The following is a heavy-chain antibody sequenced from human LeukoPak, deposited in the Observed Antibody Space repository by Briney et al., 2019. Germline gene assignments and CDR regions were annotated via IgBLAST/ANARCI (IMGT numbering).Heavy chain of an antibody. CDR3: ARSVFLEWHFDY. CDR1: GFTFSSYS. Sequence: PGGSLRLSCAASGFTFSSYSMNWVRQAPGKGLEWVSSISSSSSYIYYADSVKGRFTITRDNAKNSLYLQMNSLRAEDTAVYYCARSVFLEWHFDYWGQGTLVTVSS. D-gene: IGHD3-3*01. V-gene: IGHV3-21*01. CDR2: ISSSSSYI. J-gene: IGHJ4*02.